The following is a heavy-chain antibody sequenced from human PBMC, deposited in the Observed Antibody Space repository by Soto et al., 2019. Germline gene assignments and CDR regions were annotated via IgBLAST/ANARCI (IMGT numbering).Heavy chain of an antibody. V-gene: IGHV1-2*04. CDR2: INPNSGGT. D-gene: IGHD5-18*01. CDR3: ARGRPSPLGYSYGYGWDPRGNYYYGMDV. CDR1: GYTFTGYY. J-gene: IGHJ6*02. Sequence: AASVKVSCKASGYTFTGYYMHWVRQAPGQGLEWMGWINPNSGGTNYAQKFQGWVTMTRDTSISTAYMELSRLRSDDTAVYYCARGRPSPLGYSYGYGWDPRGNYYYGMDVWGQGTTVTVSS.